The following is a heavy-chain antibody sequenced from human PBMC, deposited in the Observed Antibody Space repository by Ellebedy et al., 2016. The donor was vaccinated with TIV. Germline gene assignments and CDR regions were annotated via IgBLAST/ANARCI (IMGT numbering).Heavy chain of an antibody. CDR3: ARTSGYPLDFDH. V-gene: IGHV4-59*01. D-gene: IGHD3-22*01. J-gene: IGHJ4*02. Sequence: LWGRVTIYIDTSKNQFSLKLTSVTAADTAIYYCARTSGYPLDFDHWGQGTLVTVSS.